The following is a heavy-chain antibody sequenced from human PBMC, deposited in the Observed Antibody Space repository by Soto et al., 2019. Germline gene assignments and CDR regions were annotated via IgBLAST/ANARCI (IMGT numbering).Heavy chain of an antibody. CDR3: TTEQGGSWGAFDI. D-gene: IGHD1-26*01. CDR1: GFTFSNAW. CDR2: IKSKTDGGTT. Sequence: GGSLRLSCAASGFTFSNAWMNWVRQAPGKGLEWVGRIKSKTDGGTTDYAAPVKGRFTISRDDSKNTLYLQMNSLKTEDTAVYYCTTEQGGSWGAFDIWGQGTMVTVSS. V-gene: IGHV3-15*07. J-gene: IGHJ3*02.